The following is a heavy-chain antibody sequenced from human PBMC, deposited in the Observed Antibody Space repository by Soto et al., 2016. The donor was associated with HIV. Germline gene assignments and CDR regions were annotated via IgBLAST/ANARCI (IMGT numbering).Heavy chain of an antibody. CDR1: GGSFSNYY. CDR2: VNHSGTT. Sequence: QVQLQQWGAGLLKPSETLSLTCAVYGGSFSNYYWSWIRQPPGKGLEWIGEVNHSGTTNYNPSLKSRVIISVDTSKNQFSLKLTSVTAADTAVYYCARLEVGGYSSSYYKSLDAFDIWGQGTMVTVSS. V-gene: IGHV4-34*02. D-gene: IGHD1-26*01. J-gene: IGHJ3*02. CDR3: ARLEVGGYSSSYYKSLDAFDI.